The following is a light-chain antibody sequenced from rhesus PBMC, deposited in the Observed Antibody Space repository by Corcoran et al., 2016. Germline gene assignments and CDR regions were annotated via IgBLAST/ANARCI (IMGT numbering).Light chain of an antibody. CDR3: LQSKNSPRT. V-gene: IGKV7-13*01. CDR2: KVT. J-gene: IGKJ1*01. Sequence: DIVLTQSPPSLAGSLGQRATLTCRDRGGVRCFGENLLPWYQQKLGKPPKLLIYKVTNKGTGVPARSSGSGSGTDFTLPINPVEADDAADYYCLQSKNSPRTFGQGTKVEI. CDR1: GGVRCFGENL.